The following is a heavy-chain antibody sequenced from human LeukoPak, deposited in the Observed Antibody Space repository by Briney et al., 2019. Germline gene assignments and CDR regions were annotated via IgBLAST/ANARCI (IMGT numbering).Heavy chain of an antibody. CDR3: ARDKGYFDWLLLVY. CDR1: AFSSTSYA. V-gene: IGHV3-30-3*01. J-gene: IGHJ4*02. D-gene: IGHD3-9*01. CDR2: ISYDGSET. Sequence: GSLRLSCAASAFSSTSYAMHRVRQVPGEWREWVAVISYDGSETHYTSSVKGRFTISTDNSKNTLYLQMNGQRPEDTAVNYCARDKGYFDWLLLVYWGERTLGTVSS.